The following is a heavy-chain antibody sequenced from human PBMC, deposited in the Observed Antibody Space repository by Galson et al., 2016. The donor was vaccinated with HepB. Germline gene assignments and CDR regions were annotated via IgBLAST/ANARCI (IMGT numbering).Heavy chain of an antibody. V-gene: IGHV4-39*01. CDR2: IYYSGST. J-gene: IGHJ4*02. D-gene: IGHD1-26*01. Sequence: SETLSLTCTVSGGPISSSRHYWGWIRQPPGKGLEWIGTIYYSGSTFYNPSLRSRVIISIDTSGSKFSLHLMSVSASDTAVYFCARLDSDNALSEGYFDHWGQGTLVSVSP. CDR1: GGPISSSRHY. CDR3: ARLDSDNALSEGYFDH.